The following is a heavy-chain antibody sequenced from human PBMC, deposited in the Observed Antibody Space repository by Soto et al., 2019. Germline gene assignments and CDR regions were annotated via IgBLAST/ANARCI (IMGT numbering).Heavy chain of an antibody. CDR2: IYYSGST. D-gene: IGHD3-16*02. J-gene: IGHJ3*02. CDR1: GGSISSGGYY. Sequence: PSETLSLTCTVSGGSISSGGYYWSWIRQHPGKGLEWIGYIYYSGSTYYNLSLKSRVTISVDTSKNQFSLKLSSVTAADTAVYYCASYDYVWGSYRANDAFDIWGQGTMVTVSS. V-gene: IGHV4-31*03. CDR3: ASYDYVWGSYRANDAFDI.